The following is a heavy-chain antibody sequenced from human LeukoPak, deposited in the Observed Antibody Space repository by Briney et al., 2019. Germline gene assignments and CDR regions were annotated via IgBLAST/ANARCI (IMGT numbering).Heavy chain of an antibody. V-gene: IGHV1-2*02. CDR2: INPNSGGT. CDR3: ARAPPPGYCSSTSCSYYFDY. CDR1: GYTFTGYY. D-gene: IGHD2-2*01. Sequence: ASVKVSCKASGYTFTGYYMHWVRQAPGQGLEWMGWINPNSGGTNYAQKFQGRVTMTRDTSISTAYMELSRLRSDDTAVYYCARAPPPGYCSSTSCSYYFDYWGQGTLVTVSS. J-gene: IGHJ4*02.